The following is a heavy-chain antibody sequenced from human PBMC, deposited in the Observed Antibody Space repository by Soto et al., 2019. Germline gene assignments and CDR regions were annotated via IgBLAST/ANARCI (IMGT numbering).Heavy chain of an antibody. D-gene: IGHD5-18*01. CDR2: IIPMFGTA. J-gene: IGHJ4*02. V-gene: IGHV1-69*12. CDR1: GGTFSTYA. CDR3: ASGIQLWLRRINNGYSG. Sequence: QVQLVQSGAEVKKPESSVNVSCKAPGGTFSTYAISWVRQAPGQGLEWMGGIIPMFGTANYAQRFQDRVTIPADESTNTGYMELSSLRSEDTAVYFCASGIQLWLRRINNGYSGWGQGTAVTVSS.